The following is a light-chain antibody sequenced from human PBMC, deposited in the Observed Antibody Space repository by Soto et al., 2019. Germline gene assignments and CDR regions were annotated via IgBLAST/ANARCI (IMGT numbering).Light chain of an antibody. CDR1: QNILYNSNNKNY. Sequence: DIVMTQSPDSLAVSLGERATINCKSSQNILYNSNNKNYVAWYQQKPGQPPKLLIYWASIRESGVPDRFSGSGSGKEFTPHISSLQAEDVAVYYCQQYYSSPTWTFGQGTKV. V-gene: IGKV4-1*01. CDR2: WAS. J-gene: IGKJ1*01. CDR3: QQYYSSPTWT.